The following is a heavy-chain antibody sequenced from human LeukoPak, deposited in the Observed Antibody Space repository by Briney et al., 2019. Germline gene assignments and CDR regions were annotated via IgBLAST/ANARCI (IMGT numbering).Heavy chain of an antibody. Sequence: SETLSLTCTVSGGSISSSSYYWGWIRQPPGKGLEWIGSIYYSGSTYYNPPLKSRVTISVDTSKNQFSLKLSSVTAADTAVYYCARDWGSSGYPDYWGQGTLVTVSS. CDR2: IYYSGST. J-gene: IGHJ4*02. V-gene: IGHV4-39*02. CDR1: GGSISSSSYY. CDR3: ARDWGSSGYPDY. D-gene: IGHD3-22*01.